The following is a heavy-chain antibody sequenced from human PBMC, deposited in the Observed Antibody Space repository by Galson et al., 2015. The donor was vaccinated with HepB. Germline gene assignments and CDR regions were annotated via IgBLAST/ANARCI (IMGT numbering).Heavy chain of an antibody. Sequence: SLRLSCAASGFTFSDYYMSWIRQAPGKGLEWVSYISSSSSYTNYADSVKGRFTISRDNAKNSLYLQMNSLRAEDTAVYYCASAGGDYYFDYWGQGTLVTVSS. CDR3: ASAGGDYYFDY. J-gene: IGHJ4*02. CDR2: ISSSSSYT. D-gene: IGHD3-16*01. CDR1: GFTFSDYY. V-gene: IGHV3-11*03.